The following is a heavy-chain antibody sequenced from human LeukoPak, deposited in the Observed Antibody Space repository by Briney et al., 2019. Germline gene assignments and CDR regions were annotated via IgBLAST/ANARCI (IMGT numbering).Heavy chain of an antibody. CDR1: GYTFTSYY. CDR3: ARDGSYGGNWRGFDY. J-gene: IGHJ4*02. CDR2: INPSGGST. D-gene: IGHD4-23*01. V-gene: IGHV1-46*01. Sequence: GASVKVSCKASGYTFTSYYMHWARQAPGQGLEWMGIINPSGGSTSYAQKFQGRVTMTRDMSTSTVYMELSSLRSEDTAVYYCARDGSYGGNWRGFDYWGQGTLVTVSS.